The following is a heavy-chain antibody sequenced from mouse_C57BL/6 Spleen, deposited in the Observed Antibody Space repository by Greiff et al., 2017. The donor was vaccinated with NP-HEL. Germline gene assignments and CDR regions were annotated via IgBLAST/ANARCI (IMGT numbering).Heavy chain of an antibody. CDR1: GFTFSSYG. D-gene: IGHD1-1*01. Sequence: EVQLVESGGDLVKPGGSLKLSCAASGFTFSSYGMSWVRQTPDKRLEWVATISSGGSYTYYPDSVKGRFTISRDNAKNTLYLQMSSLKSEDTAMYYCARHPNYYWGQGTLVTVSA. CDR2: ISSGGSYT. CDR3: ARHPNYY. V-gene: IGHV5-6*01. J-gene: IGHJ3*01.